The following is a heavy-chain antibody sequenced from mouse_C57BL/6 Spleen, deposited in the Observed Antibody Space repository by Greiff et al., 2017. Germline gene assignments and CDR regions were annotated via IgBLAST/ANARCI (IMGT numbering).Heavy chain of an antibody. CDR2: INPNNGGT. D-gene: IGHD2-14*01. V-gene: IGHV1-22*01. Sequence: EVKLVESGPELVKPGASVKMSCKASGYTFTDYNMHWVKQSHGKSLEWIGYINPNNGGTSYNQKFKGKATLTVNKSSSPAYMELRSLTSEDSAVYYCARDNRGYFDYWGQGTTLTVSS. J-gene: IGHJ2*01. CDR1: GYTFTDYN. CDR3: ARDNRGYFDY.